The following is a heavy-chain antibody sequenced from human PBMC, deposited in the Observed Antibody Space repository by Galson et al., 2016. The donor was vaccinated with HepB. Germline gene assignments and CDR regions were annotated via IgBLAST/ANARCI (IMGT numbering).Heavy chain of an antibody. CDR2: IYPGDSET. CDR3: ARQVGATHDH. CDR1: RYSFAKYW. V-gene: IGHV5-51*01. Sequence: SGAEVKKPGESLKISCQGSRYSFAKYWIVWVRQMPGKGLEWMGIIYPGDSETTYSPSFQGQVTISADKSISTAYLQWSSLKASDTAMYYCARQVGATHDHWGQGTLVTVSS. D-gene: IGHD1-26*01. J-gene: IGHJ4*02.